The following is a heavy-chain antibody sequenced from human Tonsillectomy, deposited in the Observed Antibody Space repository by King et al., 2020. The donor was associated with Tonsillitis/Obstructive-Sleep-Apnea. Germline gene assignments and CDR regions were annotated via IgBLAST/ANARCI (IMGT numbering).Heavy chain of an antibody. Sequence: VQLVESGGGLVQPGGSLRLSCVASGFTCRSYWMSWVRQAPGKGLEWVANIKQDGSEKNYVDSVKGRFTISRDNAKNSLFLQMNSLRVEDTAVYYCARYNWNDGLYYFYYLDVWGKGTTVTVSS. J-gene: IGHJ6*03. V-gene: IGHV3-7*04. D-gene: IGHD1-1*01. CDR2: IKQDGSEK. CDR1: GFTCRSYW. CDR3: ARYNWNDGLYYFYYLDV.